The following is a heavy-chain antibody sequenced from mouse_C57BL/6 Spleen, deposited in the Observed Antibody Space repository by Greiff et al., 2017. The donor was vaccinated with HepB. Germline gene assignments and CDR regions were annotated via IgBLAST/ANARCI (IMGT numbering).Heavy chain of an antibody. J-gene: IGHJ3*01. V-gene: IGHV10-1*01. CDR3: VRGSSGFAY. CDR2: IRSKSNNYAT. D-gene: IGHD3-2*02. CDR1: GFSFNTYA. Sequence: EVKLVESGGGLVQPKGSLKLSCAASGFSFNTYAMNWVRQAPGKGLEWVARIRSKSNNYATYYADSVKDRFTISRDDSESMLYLQMNNLKTEDTAMYYCVRGSSGFAYWGQGTLVTVSA.